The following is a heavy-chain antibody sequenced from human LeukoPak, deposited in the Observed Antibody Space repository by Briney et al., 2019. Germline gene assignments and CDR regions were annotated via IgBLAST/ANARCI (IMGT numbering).Heavy chain of an antibody. V-gene: IGHV6-1*01. J-gene: IGHJ6*02. CDR3: AREKVVIAATHYYGMDV. D-gene: IGHD2-15*01. CDR1: GDRVSTNNAV. Sequence: SQTLSLTCAISGDRVSTNNAVWGWIRPSPSRVLEWLGRTYYRSKWYNYYAVSVKSRIIFNPDTAKNQCTLQLNSVTPEDTAVYYCAREKVVIAATHYYGMDVWGQGTTVTVSS. CDR2: TYYRSKWYN.